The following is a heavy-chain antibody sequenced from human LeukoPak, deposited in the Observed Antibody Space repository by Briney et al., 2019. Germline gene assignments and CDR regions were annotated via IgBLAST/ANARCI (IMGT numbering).Heavy chain of an antibody. CDR2: ISDNGGRT. J-gene: IGHJ6*03. CDR3: ARETYYYMDV. CDR1: GFTFSSYA. V-gene: IGHV3-23*01. Sequence: GGSLRLSCAASGFTFSSYAMSWVRQAPGKGLEWVSSISDNGGRTYHADSVKGRFTISRDNAKNSLYLQMNSLRAEDTAVYYCARETYYYMDVWGKGTTVTISS.